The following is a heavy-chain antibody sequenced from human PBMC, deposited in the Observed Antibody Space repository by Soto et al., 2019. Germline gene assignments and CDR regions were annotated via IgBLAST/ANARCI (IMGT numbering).Heavy chain of an antibody. V-gene: IGHV3-30*18. J-gene: IGHJ3*02. D-gene: IGHD3-10*01. CDR3: AKDRGELLLWGAFDI. CDR1: GFTFSSYG. Sequence: QVQLVESGGGVVQPGRSLRLSCAASGFTFSSYGMHWVRQAPGKGLEWVAVISYDGSNKYYADSVKGRFTISRDNSKNTLYLQMNSLRAEDTAVYYCAKDRGELLLWGAFDIWCQGTMVTVSS. CDR2: ISYDGSNK.